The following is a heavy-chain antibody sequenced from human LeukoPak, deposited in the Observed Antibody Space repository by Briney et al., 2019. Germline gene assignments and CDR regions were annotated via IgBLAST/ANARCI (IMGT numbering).Heavy chain of an antibody. CDR1: GGTFSSYG. V-gene: IGHV1-69*13. Sequence: SVTVSCRASGGTFSSYGISWVRQAPGQGLEWMGGIIPSFGTVNYAQKFQGRVTITADESVSTAYMELSSLRSEDTALYYCARDGYDILTGSGSWLDPWGQGSLVTVSS. J-gene: IGHJ5*02. CDR2: IIPSFGTV. CDR3: ARDGYDILTGSGSWLDP. D-gene: IGHD3-9*01.